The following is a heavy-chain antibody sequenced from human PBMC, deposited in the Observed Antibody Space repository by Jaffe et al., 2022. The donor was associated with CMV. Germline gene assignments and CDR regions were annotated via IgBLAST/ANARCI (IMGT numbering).Heavy chain of an antibody. V-gene: IGHV3-30*18. CDR2: ISFDGSDK. J-gene: IGHJ6*02. Sequence: QVQLVESGGGVVQPGRSLTISCAASEFLFSNHDIHWVRQAPGKGLEWVAVISFDGSDKDYADSVKGRFTISRDSSTNTLYLQMNSLRTDDTAVYYCTKGGFGSSSWHDGWDIWGQGTTVTVSS. D-gene: IGHD6-13*01. CDR3: TKGGFGSSSWHDGWDI. CDR1: EFLFSNHD.